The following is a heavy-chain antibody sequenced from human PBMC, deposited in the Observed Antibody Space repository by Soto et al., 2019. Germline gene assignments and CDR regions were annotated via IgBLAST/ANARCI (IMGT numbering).Heavy chain of an antibody. CDR1: GFTFSSYA. CDR3: AKDRDVFEDRLLDY. CDR2: ISGSGGST. V-gene: IGHV3-23*01. D-gene: IGHD2-21*01. Sequence: EVQLLESGGGLVQPGGSLRLSCAASGFTFSSYAMSWVRQAPGKGLEWVSAISGSGGSTYYADSVKGRFTISRDNSKNTLYLKMNSLRAEDTAVYYCAKDRDVFEDRLLDYWGQGTLVTVSS. J-gene: IGHJ4*02.